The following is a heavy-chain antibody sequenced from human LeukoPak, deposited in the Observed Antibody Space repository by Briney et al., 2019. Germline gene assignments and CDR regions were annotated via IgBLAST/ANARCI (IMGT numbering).Heavy chain of an antibody. Sequence: GGSLGLSCAASGFTFSNYWMHWVRQALGKGLVWVSRISSDGSSTSYADSVKGRFTISRDNAKNTLYLQMNSLRAEDTAVYYCARTAYSDYSLGFWGQGTLVTVSS. CDR2: ISSDGSST. J-gene: IGHJ4*02. V-gene: IGHV3-74*01. CDR3: ARTAYSDYSLGF. D-gene: IGHD5-12*01. CDR1: GFTFSNYW.